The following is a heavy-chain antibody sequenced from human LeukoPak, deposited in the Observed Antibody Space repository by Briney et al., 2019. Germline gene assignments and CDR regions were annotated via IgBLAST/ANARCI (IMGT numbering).Heavy chain of an antibody. CDR2: IIPILGIA. V-gene: IGHV1-69*04. J-gene: IGHJ6*02. CDR1: GGTFSSYA. Sequence: SVKVSCKASGGTFSSYAISWVRQAPGQGLEWMGRIIPILGIANYAQKFQGRVTITADKSTSTAYMELSSLRSEDTAVYYCARAPYYGDHDTYGMDVWGQGTTVTVSS. D-gene: IGHD4-17*01. CDR3: ARAPYYGDHDTYGMDV.